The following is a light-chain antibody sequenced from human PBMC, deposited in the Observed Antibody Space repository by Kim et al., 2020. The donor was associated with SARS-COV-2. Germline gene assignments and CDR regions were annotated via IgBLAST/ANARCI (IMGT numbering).Light chain of an antibody. Sequence: QSVLTQPPSVSGAPGQRVTISCTGSSSNIGAHYDVHWYQQLPGSAPKLLIYANSYRPSGVPDRFSGSKSGTSASLAITGLQVEDEAYYYCQSYDSSLPMVFGGGTQLTVL. CDR2: ANS. V-gene: IGLV1-40*01. J-gene: IGLJ2*01. CDR1: SSNIGAHYD. CDR3: QSYDSSLPMV.